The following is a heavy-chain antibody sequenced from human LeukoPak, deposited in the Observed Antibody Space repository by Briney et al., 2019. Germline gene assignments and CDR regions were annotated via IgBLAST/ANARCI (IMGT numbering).Heavy chain of an antibody. CDR3: ARRRRSGIGWFDP. D-gene: IGHD1-26*01. J-gene: IGHJ5*02. CDR1: GGSFSGYD. Sequence: SETLSLTCAVYGGSFSGYDWSWIRQPPGKGLEWIGEINHSGSTKYNPSLKSRVSMSVDTSKNQFSLRLNSVTAADTAVYYCARRRRSGIGWFDPWGQGTLVTVSS. V-gene: IGHV4-34*01. CDR2: INHSGST.